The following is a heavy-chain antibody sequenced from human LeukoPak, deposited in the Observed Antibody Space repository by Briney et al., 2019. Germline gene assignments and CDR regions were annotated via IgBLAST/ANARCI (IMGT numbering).Heavy chain of an antibody. D-gene: IGHD3-22*01. J-gene: IGHJ5*02. Sequence: GASVKVSCKASGYTFTSYDINWVRQATGQGPEWMGWMNPNSGNTGYAQKFQGRVTMTEDTSTDTAYMELSSLRSEDTAVYYCATPARYYDSSGYLNWFDPWGQGTLVTVSS. CDR2: MNPNSGNT. CDR3: ATPARYYDSSGYLNWFDP. CDR1: GYTFTSYD. V-gene: IGHV1-8*02.